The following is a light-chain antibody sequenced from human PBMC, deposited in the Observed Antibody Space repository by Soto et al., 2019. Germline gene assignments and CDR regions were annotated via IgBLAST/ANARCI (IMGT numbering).Light chain of an antibody. CDR2: GAS. V-gene: IGKV3-20*01. J-gene: IGKJ4*01. CDR3: QQYGSSPPLT. CDR1: QSVSSSY. Sequence: EIVLTQSPGTLSLSPGERATLSCRASQSVSSSYLAWYQQKPGQAPRLLIYGASSRATGIPDRFSGSGSGTDFTLTSSILEPEDFAVYYFQQYGSSPPLTFGVGTKVEIK.